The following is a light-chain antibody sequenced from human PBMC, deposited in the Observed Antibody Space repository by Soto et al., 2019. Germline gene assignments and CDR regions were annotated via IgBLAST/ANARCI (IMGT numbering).Light chain of an antibody. CDR3: QQYGSSPRLT. V-gene: IGKV3-20*01. CDR1: QSVSSSY. Sequence: EIVLTQSPGPMSLSQGERATLSCRASQSVSSSYLAWYQQKPGQAPRLLIYGASSRATGIPDRFSGSGSGTDFTLTISRLEPEDFAVYYCQQYGSSPRLTFGGGTKVDIK. CDR2: GAS. J-gene: IGKJ4*01.